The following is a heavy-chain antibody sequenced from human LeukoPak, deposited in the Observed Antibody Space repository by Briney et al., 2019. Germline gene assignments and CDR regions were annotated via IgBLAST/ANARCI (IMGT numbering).Heavy chain of an antibody. D-gene: IGHD6-19*01. V-gene: IGHV3-9*01. CDR2: ISWNSVSI. Sequence: GGSLRLSCAASGFTFDDYAMHWVRQVPGKGLEWVSGISWNSVSIGYADSVKGRFTISRDNAKNSLYLQMNSLRAEDTAVYYCAREHTPYGSGCTAAYWGQGTLVTVSS. J-gene: IGHJ4*02. CDR3: AREHTPYGSGCTAAY. CDR1: GFTFDDYA.